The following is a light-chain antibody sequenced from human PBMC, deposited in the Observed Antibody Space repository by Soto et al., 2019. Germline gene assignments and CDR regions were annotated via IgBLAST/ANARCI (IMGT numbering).Light chain of an antibody. CDR1: QSISSY. Sequence: DIQMTQSPSSLSASVGDRVTITCRASQSISSYLNWYQQKPGKAPKLLIYAASSLQSGVPSRFSGSGSGTDFTLTISSLQPKDFATYGCQQSYSTPPFTFGPGTKVDIK. V-gene: IGKV1-39*01. J-gene: IGKJ3*01. CDR3: QQSYSTPPFT. CDR2: AAS.